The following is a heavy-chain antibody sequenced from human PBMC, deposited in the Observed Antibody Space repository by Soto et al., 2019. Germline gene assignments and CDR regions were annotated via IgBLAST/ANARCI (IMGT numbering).Heavy chain of an antibody. J-gene: IGHJ4*02. Sequence: EVQLVESGGGLVQPGGSLRLSCAASGFTFSDHYMDWVRQAPGKGLEWVGRTRNKANSYTTEYAASVKGRFTISRDDSKSSLYLQMNSLKTEDTAVYYCSREGFVVVTAIPGPLDYGGQGTLVTVSS. CDR2: TRNKANSYTT. CDR3: SREGFVVVTAIPGPLDY. D-gene: IGHD2-21*02. CDR1: GFTFSDHY. V-gene: IGHV3-72*01.